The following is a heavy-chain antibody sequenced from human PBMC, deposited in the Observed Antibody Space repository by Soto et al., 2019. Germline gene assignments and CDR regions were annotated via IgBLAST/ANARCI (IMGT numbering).Heavy chain of an antibody. Sequence: GVALRLSCXASGVTFTRAWPNWVRQAPGKGLEWVGRAKSEINGGAVYYAAPVKGRFTISRDASQSTVYLQMNSLRADDTAVYYCAADLPDWGAYALDNWGHGPLLTVSS. CDR2: AKSEINGGAV. CDR1: GVTFTRAW. J-gene: IGHJ4*01. V-gene: IGHV3-15*07. CDR3: AADLPDWGAYALDN. D-gene: IGHD3-16*01.